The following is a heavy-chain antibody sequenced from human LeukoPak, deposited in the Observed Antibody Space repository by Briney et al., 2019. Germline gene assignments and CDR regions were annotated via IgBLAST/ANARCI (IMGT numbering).Heavy chain of an antibody. D-gene: IGHD3-16*02. Sequence: PSETLSLTCTVSGGSISKNGGYWGWIRQAPGQGLEWIATIYFGGATGYNPSLRSRAAISVDTSKNQFSLRLNSVTAADTAVYYCARHIGGGIEDMDVWGKGTKVTVSS. CDR3: ARHIGGGIEDMDV. V-gene: IGHV4-39*07. CDR1: GGSISKNGGY. J-gene: IGHJ6*03. CDR2: IYFGGAT.